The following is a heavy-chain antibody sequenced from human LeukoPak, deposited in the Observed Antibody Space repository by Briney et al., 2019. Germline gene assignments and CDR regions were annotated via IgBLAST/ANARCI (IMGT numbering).Heavy chain of an antibody. CDR2: ISGSGGST. CDR3: ARDKGYDFWSGYYTNWFDP. D-gene: IGHD3-3*01. V-gene: IGHV3-23*01. CDR1: GFTFSSYA. J-gene: IGHJ5*02. Sequence: PGGSLRLSCAASGFTFSSYAMSWVRQAPGKGLEWVSAISGSGGSTYYADSVKGRFTISRDNSKNTLYLQMNSLRAEDTAVYYCARDKGYDFWSGYYTNWFDPWGQGTLVTVSS.